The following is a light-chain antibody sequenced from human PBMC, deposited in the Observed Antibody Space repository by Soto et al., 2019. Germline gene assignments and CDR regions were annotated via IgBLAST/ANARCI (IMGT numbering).Light chain of an antibody. Sequence: QSVLTQPASVSGSPGQSITFSCTGTSSDVGGYNYVSWYQQHPGKPPKLLIYDVTNRPSGVSNRFSGSKSGNTASLTISGLQAEDEADYYCSSYTDSSLGVVFGGGTKLTVL. V-gene: IGLV2-14*03. J-gene: IGLJ2*01. CDR1: SSDVGGYNY. CDR3: SSYTDSSLGVV. CDR2: DVT.